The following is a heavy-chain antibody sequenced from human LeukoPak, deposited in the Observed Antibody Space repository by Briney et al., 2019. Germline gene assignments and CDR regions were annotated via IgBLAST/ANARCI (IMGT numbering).Heavy chain of an antibody. D-gene: IGHD5-12*01. CDR1: GFTFSSYW. J-gene: IGHJ6*02. CDR2: INSDGSST. Sequence: GGSLRLSCAASGFTFSSYWMHWVRQAPGKGLVWVSRINSDGSSTSYADSVKGRFTISRDNAKNTLSLQMNSLRAEDTAVYYCARRGSGYDAAPTGMDVWGQGTTVTVSS. V-gene: IGHV3-74*01. CDR3: ARRGSGYDAAPTGMDV.